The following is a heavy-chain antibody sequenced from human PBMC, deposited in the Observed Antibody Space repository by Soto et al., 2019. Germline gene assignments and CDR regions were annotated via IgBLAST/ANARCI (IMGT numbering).Heavy chain of an antibody. Sequence: SETLSLTCDVYGGSFSGYFWNWIRQSPGKGLEWIGKVNHNGRNNYNPSLKSRVTISLDMSKKQISLKLTSVTAADTAVYYCARGGSCGWQVAFDLWGQG. CDR3: ARGGSCGWQVAFDL. D-gene: IGHD6-19*01. CDR1: GGSFSGYF. CDR2: VNHNGRN. V-gene: IGHV4-34*01. J-gene: IGHJ3*01.